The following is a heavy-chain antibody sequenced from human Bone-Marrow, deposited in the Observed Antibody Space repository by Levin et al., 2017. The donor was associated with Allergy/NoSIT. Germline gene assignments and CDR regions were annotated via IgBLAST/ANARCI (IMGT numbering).Heavy chain of an antibody. Sequence: PRASVKVSCKTSGYTFTNHDINWVRQAPGQGLEWMGWISVYSGNTNYAQKFQGRVTMTTDTSTSTAYMELRSLRSDDTAVYYCARQARAAMRSWFDPWGQGTLVAVSS. CDR2: ISVYSGNT. V-gene: IGHV1-18*01. J-gene: IGHJ5*02. CDR3: ARQARAAMRSWFDP. D-gene: IGHD2-2*01. CDR1: GYTFTNHD.